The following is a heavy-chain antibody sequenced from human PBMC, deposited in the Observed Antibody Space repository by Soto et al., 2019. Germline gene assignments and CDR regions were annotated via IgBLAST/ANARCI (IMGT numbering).Heavy chain of an antibody. J-gene: IGHJ4*02. CDR1: GFTFNRQD. D-gene: IGHD5-12*01. CDR3: ATSEGRDGYSFDY. CDR2: IIPMFGTP. V-gene: IGHV1-69*13. Sequence: SVKVSCKDSGFTFNRQDMRWVRQAPGQGLEWMGGIIPMFGTPHYAEKPQARDTITADEVAGTAYLELRSLTSEDTAVYYCATSEGRDGYSFDYWGPGTLVTVSS.